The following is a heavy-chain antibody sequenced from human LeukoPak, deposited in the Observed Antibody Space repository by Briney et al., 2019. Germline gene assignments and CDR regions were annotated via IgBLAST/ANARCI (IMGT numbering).Heavy chain of an antibody. CDR2: ISASGGST. V-gene: IGHV3-23*01. J-gene: IGHJ4*02. D-gene: IGHD3-22*01. CDR3: ARAGYYDSSGYYYSTVFDY. Sequence: GGSLRLSCAASGFTFSSSAMSWVRQVPGKGLEWVSGISASGGSTYYADSVRGRFTISRDNSKNTLYLQMNSLRAEDTAVYYCARAGYYDSSGYYYSTVFDYWGQGTLVTVSS. CDR1: GFTFSSSA.